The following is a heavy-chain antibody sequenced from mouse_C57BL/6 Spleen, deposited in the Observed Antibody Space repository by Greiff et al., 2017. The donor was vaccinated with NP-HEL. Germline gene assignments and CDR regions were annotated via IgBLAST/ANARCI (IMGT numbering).Heavy chain of an antibody. D-gene: IGHD1-1*01. CDR3: ARYKVVATGENAMDY. J-gene: IGHJ4*01. V-gene: IGHV7-3*01. CDR1: GFTFTDYY. Sequence: EVKLMESGGGLVQPGGSLSLSCAASGFTFTDYYMSWVRQPPGKALEWLGFIRNKANGYTTEYSASVKGRFTISRDNSQSILYLQMNALRAEDSATYYCARYKVVATGENAMDYWGQGTSVTVSS. CDR2: IRNKANGYTT.